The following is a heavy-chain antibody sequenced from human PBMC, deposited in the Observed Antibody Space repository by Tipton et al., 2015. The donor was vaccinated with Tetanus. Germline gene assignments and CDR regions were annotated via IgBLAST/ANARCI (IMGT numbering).Heavy chain of an antibody. V-gene: IGHV1-46*02. J-gene: IGHJ5*02. CDR2: IHPGGGRT. Sequence: QSGAEVKKPGSSVRVSCKTSGGTFKGYAISWVRRAPGQGLEWMGIIHPGGGRTTHAQGFQGRVILTREKSTSTVYLHLNSLRSDDTAVYFCARDAVYGSGSFYNDWFDPWGQGTLVTVSS. D-gene: IGHD3-10*01. CDR3: ARDAVYGSGSFYNDWFDP. CDR1: GGTFKGYA.